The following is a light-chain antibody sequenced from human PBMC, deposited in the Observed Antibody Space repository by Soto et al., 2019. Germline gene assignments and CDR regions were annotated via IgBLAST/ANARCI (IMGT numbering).Light chain of an antibody. Sequence: EIVLTQSPATLSLSPGERATLFCRASQSVGSYLGLYQLIPGQAPRLLVYDVSNRAAGIQARFSGSGFGTDFTLTISSLESEDFAVYYCQERSQWPPTFGQGKRLEIK. J-gene: IGKJ5*01. CDR3: QERSQWPPT. V-gene: IGKV3-11*01. CDR2: DVS. CDR1: QSVGSY.